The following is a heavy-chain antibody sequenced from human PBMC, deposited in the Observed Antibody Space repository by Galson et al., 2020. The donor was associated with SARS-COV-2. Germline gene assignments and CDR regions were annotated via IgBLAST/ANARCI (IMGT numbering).Heavy chain of an antibody. CDR2: YSGST. Sequence: SETLSLTCTVSGGSISSGGYYWSWIRQLPGKGLECIWYYSGSTYYNPSLKSRVTISVDTSKNQFSLKLSSVTAADTAVHYCAREGAWYSYAMDVWGQGTTVTVSS. D-gene: IGHD1-1*01. J-gene: IGHJ6*02. V-gene: IGHV4-31*03. CDR1: GGSISSGGYY. CDR3: AREGAWYSYAMDV.